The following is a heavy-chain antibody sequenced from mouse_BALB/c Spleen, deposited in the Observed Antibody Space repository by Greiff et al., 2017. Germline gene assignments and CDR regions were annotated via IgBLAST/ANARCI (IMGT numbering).Heavy chain of an antibody. CDR2: INPSNGGT. CDR1: GYTFTSYY. CDR3: TRDGNYYFDY. Sequence: VQLQQSGAELVKPGASVKLSCKASGYTFTSYYMYWVKQRPGQGLEWIGEINPSNGGTNFNEKFKSKATLTVDKSSSTAYMQLSSLTSEDSAVYYCTRDGNYYFDYWGQGTTLTVSS. J-gene: IGHJ2*01. D-gene: IGHD2-1*01. V-gene: IGHV1S81*02.